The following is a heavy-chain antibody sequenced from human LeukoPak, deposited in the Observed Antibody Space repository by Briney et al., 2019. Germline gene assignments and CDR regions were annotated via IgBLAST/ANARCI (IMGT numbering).Heavy chain of an antibody. D-gene: IGHD4-23*01. J-gene: IGHJ4*02. CDR2: ISGSGGGT. V-gene: IGHV3-23*01. CDR3: AKGTTVVTHYFDY. Sequence: GGSLRLSCAASGFTFSNYAMTWVRQAPGKGLEWVSSISGSGGGTYYPDSVKGGFTISRDNSKNTLYLQMNSLRAEDTAVYYCAKGTTVVTHYFDYWGQGTLVTVSS. CDR1: GFTFSNYA.